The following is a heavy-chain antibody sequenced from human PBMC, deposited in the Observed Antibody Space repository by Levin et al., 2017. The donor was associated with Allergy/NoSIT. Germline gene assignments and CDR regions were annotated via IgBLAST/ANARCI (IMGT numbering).Heavy chain of an antibody. Sequence: GESLKISCAASGFTISGRYMSWVRQAPGKGLEWVSVIYSDDNVDYADSVKGRFTISRDNSKNILYLQMNSLRAEDPAVYYCARDHYDILAGYYRSYGMDVWGQGTTVTVSS. CDR3: ARDHYDILAGYYRSYGMDV. CDR2: IYSDDNV. CDR1: GFTISGRY. V-gene: IGHV3-53*01. D-gene: IGHD3-9*01. J-gene: IGHJ6*02.